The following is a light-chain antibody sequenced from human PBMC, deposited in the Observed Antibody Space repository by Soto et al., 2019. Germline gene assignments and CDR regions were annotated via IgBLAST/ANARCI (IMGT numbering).Light chain of an antibody. V-gene: IGKV1-39*01. CDR3: QQSDRTPTT. J-gene: IGKJ1*01. Sequence: DIQMTQSPSTLSASVGDRVTITCRASQSISSWLAWYQQKPGRAPKLLIYAASSLQTGVPSRLSGSGSGTDFNITIRSPQPEDLATYYRQQSDRTPTTFAQGTKVDIK. CDR1: QSISSW. CDR2: AAS.